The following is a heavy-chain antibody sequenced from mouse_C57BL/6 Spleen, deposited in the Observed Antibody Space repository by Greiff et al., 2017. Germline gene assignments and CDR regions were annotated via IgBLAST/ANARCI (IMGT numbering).Heavy chain of an antibody. CDR1: GYTFTSYW. CDR2: INPSNGGT. V-gene: IGHV1-53*01. Sequence: QVQLQQPGTELVKPGASVKLSCKASGYTFTSYWMHWVKQRPGQGLEWIGNINPSNGGTNYNEKFKSKATLTVDKSSSTAYMQLSSRTSEDSAVYYCATDSSGYGGFAYWGQGTLVTVSA. J-gene: IGHJ3*01. D-gene: IGHD3-2*02. CDR3: ATDSSGYGGFAY.